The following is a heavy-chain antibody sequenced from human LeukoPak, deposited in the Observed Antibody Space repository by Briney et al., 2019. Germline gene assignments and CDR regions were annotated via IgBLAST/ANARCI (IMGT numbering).Heavy chain of an antibody. CDR3: ARDYRGSGSYYNEAYDY. Sequence: GRSLRLSCAASGFTFSSYGMHWVRQAPGKGLEWVAVISYDGSNKYYADSVKGRFTISRDNSKNTLYLQMNSLRAEDTAVYYCARDYRGSGSYYNEAYDYWGQGTLVTVSS. CDR1: GFTFSSYG. V-gene: IGHV3-30*03. J-gene: IGHJ4*02. D-gene: IGHD3-10*01. CDR2: ISYDGSNK.